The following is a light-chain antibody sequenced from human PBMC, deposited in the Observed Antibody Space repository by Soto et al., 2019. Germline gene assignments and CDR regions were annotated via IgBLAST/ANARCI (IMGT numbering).Light chain of an antibody. J-gene: IGLJ1*01. CDR1: SSDVGGYNF. V-gene: IGLV2-14*01. CDR2: EVS. CDR3: YSYRGYYTRV. Sequence: LTQPGSVSGSPSQSITISRNGTSSDVGGYNFVSWYQQHPGRAPKLLIYEVSRRPSGVSNRFSGSKSGDTASLTISGLQAEDEADYYCYSYRGYYTRVFGTGTKVTVL.